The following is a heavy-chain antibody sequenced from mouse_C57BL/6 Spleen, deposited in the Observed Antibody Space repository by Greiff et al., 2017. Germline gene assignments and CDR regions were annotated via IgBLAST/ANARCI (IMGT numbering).Heavy chain of an antibody. Sequence: EVHLVESGGGLVQPGGSMKLSCAASGFTFSDAWMDWVRQSPEKGLEWVAEIRNKANNHATYYAESVKGRFTISRDDSKSSVYLQMNSLRAEDTGIYYCTRRDYYGSSYVAYWGQGTLVTVSA. CDR2: IRNKANNHAT. V-gene: IGHV6-6*01. D-gene: IGHD1-1*01. J-gene: IGHJ3*01. CDR1: GFTFSDAW. CDR3: TRRDYYGSSYVAY.